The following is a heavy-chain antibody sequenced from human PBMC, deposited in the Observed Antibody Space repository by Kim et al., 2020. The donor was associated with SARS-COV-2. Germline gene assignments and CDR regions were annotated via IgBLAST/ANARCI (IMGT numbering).Heavy chain of an antibody. V-gene: IGHV1-46*01. CDR3: ASHAWIQLWGGMDV. J-gene: IGHJ6*02. Sequence: AQKCQGRVTMTRDTSTSTVYMELSSLRSEDTAVYYCASHAWIQLWGGMDVWGQGTTVTVSS. D-gene: IGHD5-18*01.